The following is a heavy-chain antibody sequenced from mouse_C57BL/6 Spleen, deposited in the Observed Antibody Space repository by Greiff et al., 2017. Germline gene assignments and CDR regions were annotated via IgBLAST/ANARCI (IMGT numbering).Heavy chain of an antibody. Sequence: VQLQQSGPELVKPGASVKIPCKASGYTFTDYNMDWVKQSHGKSLEWIGDINPNNGGTIYNQKFKGKATLTVDKSSSTAYMELRSLTSEDTAVYYCARWETAQATWSFAYWGQGTLVTVSA. CDR1: GYTFTDYN. J-gene: IGHJ3*01. CDR3: ARWETAQATWSFAY. V-gene: IGHV1-18*01. D-gene: IGHD3-2*02. CDR2: INPNNGGT.